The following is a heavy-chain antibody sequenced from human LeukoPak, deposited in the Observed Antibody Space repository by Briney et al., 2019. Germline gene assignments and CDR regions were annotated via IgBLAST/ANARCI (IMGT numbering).Heavy chain of an antibody. V-gene: IGHV3-23*01. D-gene: IGHD1-14*01. CDR3: ARGMEEVYYFDY. CDR2: ISGSGGST. CDR1: GFTFSSYA. Sequence: GGSLRLSCAASGFTFSSYAMSWVRQAPGKGLEWVSAISGSGGSTYYADSVKGRFTISRDNSKNTLYLQMNSLRAGDTAVYYCARGMEEVYYFDYWGQGTLVTVSS. J-gene: IGHJ4*02.